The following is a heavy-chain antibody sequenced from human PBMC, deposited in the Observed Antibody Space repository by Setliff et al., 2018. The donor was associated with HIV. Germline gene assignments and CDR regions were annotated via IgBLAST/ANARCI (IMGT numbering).Heavy chain of an antibody. V-gene: IGHV1-18*01. Sequence: ASVKVSCKASGYTFTSYGISWVRQAPGQGLEWMGWISAYNGNTNYAQKLQGRVTMTTDTSTSTAYVELRSLRSDDTAVYYCARVAGGDIVVVVAATPYYYYMDVWGKGTTVTVSS. CDR1: GYTFTSYG. CDR2: ISAYNGNT. D-gene: IGHD2-15*01. J-gene: IGHJ6*03. CDR3: ARVAGGDIVVVVAATPYYYYMDV.